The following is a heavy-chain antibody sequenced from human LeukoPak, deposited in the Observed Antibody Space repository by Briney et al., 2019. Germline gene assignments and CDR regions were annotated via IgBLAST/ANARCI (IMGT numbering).Heavy chain of an antibody. CDR1: GYTFTSYG. D-gene: IGHD1-7*01. V-gene: IGHV1-18*01. CDR2: ISAYNGNT. CDR3: ARQGARTYNWNSQGFDL. J-gene: IGHJ2*01. Sequence: SVKVSCKASGYTFTSYGISWVRQAPGQGLEWMGWISAYNGNTNYAQKLQGRVTMTTDTSTSTAYMELRSLRSDNTAVYYCARQGARTYNWNSQGFDLWGRGTLVTVSS.